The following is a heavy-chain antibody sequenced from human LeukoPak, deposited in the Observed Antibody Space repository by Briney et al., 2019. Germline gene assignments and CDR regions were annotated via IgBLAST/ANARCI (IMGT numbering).Heavy chain of an antibody. D-gene: IGHD2-2*01. CDR1: GGTFSSYA. CDR2: IIPIFGTA. Sequence: SVKVSCKASGGTFSSYAISWVRQAPGQGLEWMGRIIPIFGTANYAQKFQGRVTITTDESTSTAYMELSSLRSEDTAVYYCARGQRVPAAIYYYYYYRDVGGKGTRVTVSS. J-gene: IGHJ6*03. V-gene: IGHV1-69*05. CDR3: ARGQRVPAAIYYYYYYRDV.